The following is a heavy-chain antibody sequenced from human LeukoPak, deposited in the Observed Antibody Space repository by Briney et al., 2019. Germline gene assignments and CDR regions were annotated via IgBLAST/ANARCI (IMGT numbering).Heavy chain of an antibody. V-gene: IGHV4-34*01. CDR1: GESFNDYY. J-gene: IGHJ5*02. Sequence: SETLSLTCAVSGESFNDYYWTWVRQSPGKGLEWIGEINHTGATNFKSSLKSRVTMSGDTSKKQVSLLLTSATAADTGVYFCARGRKVYCRSASCPAWLDPWGQGALVSVSS. D-gene: IGHD2-2*01. CDR3: ARGRKVYCRSASCPAWLDP. CDR2: INHTGAT.